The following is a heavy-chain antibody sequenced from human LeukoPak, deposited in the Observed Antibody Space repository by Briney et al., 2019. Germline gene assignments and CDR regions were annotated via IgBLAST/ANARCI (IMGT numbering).Heavy chain of an antibody. CDR1: GYSFTIYW. CDR3: TKAPIVSCSGAFCYPFDS. D-gene: IGHD2-15*01. V-gene: IGHV5-51*01. CDR2: IYPGDSDS. J-gene: IGHJ4*02. Sequence: PGESLKISCKGSGYSFTIYWIGWVRQMPGKGLEWMGIIYPGDSDSRHSPSFQGQVTISADKSISTAYLQWSSLKASDTAIYYCTKAPIVSCSGAFCYPFDSWGQGTLVTVSS.